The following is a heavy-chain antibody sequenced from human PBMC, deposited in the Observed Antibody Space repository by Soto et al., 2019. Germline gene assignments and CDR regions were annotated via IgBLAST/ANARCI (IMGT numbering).Heavy chain of an antibody. CDR3: ARDGVVVVAATWGYWFDP. V-gene: IGHV3-21*01. J-gene: IGHJ5*02. CDR1: GFTFSSYS. CDR2: ISSSSSYI. D-gene: IGHD2-15*01. Sequence: GGSLRLSCAASGFTFSSYSMNWVRQAPGKGLEWVSSISSSSSYIYYADSVKGRFTISRDNAKNSLYLQMNSLRAEDTAVYYCARDGVVVVAATWGYWFDPWGQGTLVTVSS.